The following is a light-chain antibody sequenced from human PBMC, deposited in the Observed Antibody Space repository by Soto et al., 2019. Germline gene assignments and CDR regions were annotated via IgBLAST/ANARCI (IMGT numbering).Light chain of an antibody. CDR3: QQSFGTPLT. CDR1: QNIKKY. V-gene: IGKV1-39*01. CDR2: TAS. J-gene: IGKJ4*01. Sequence: DIQMTQSPSFLSASVGDRVTITCRASQNIKKYLNWYQQKPGKAPNLLIYTASSLQVGLPSRFSGSGSGTDFTLTISSLQPEDSATYYCQQSFGTPLTFGGGTKVDIK.